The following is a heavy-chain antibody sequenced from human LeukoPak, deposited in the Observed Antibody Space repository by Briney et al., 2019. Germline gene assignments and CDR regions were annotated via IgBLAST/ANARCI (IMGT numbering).Heavy chain of an antibody. CDR3: SRSSGWLSVY. J-gene: IGHJ4*02. V-gene: IGHV3-49*03. CDR1: GFTFGDYL. CDR2: IRRKLDGGTA. Sequence: GGSLRLSCTASGFTFGDYLMSWFRQAPGKGLEWIGFIRRKLDGGTAEYAASVKGRFTISRDDSTSIAYLQMNSLKTEDSAVYYCSRSSGWLSVYWGQGTLVTVSS. D-gene: IGHD6-19*01.